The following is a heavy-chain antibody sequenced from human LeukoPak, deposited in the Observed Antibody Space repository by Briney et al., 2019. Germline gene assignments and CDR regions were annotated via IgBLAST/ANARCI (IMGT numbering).Heavy chain of an antibody. V-gene: IGHV3-15*01. D-gene: IGHD2-2*01. CDR2: IKIKCDGRTT. CDR1: VFPYSISW. Sequence: GGTLGLFHASSVFPYSISWMMGVRHASAKGLEGGGRIKIKCDGRTTDYAPRVKDSFTISSDDSKNTGYQQLKILKTEHTAVYYCTTIRGYCSSTSCYALDYWGQGNLVTVSS. J-gene: IGHJ4*02. CDR3: TTIRGYCSSTSCYALDY.